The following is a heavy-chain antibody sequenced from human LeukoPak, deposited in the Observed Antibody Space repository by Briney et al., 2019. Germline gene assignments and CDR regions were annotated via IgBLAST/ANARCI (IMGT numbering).Heavy chain of an antibody. CDR3: ARVYSYGPFDY. V-gene: IGHV3-48*03. CDR2: ISSSGSTI. Sequence: GGSLRLSCAASGFTFSSYEMNWVRQAPGKGLEWVSYISSSGSTIYYADSVKGRFTISRDNAKNSLYLQMNSLRAEDTAVYYCARVYSYGPFDYWGQGTLVTVSS. J-gene: IGHJ4*02. CDR1: GFTFSSYE. D-gene: IGHD5-18*01.